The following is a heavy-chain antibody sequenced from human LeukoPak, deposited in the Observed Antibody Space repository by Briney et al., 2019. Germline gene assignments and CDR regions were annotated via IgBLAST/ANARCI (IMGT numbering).Heavy chain of an antibody. J-gene: IGHJ4*02. CDR2: ISYDGSNK. V-gene: IGHV3-30*03. CDR3: AREAEANDY. Sequence: PGTSLRLSCATSGFTFSSYGMHWVRQAPGKGLEWVALISYDGSNKYYADSVKGRFTISRDNSKNTLYLQMNSLRPEDTAVYYCAREAEANDYWGQGTLVTVSS. CDR1: GFTFSSYG.